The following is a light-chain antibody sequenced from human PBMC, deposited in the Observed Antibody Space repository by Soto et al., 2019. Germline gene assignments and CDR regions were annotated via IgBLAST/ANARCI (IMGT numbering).Light chain of an antibody. CDR3: QQYNLWLRT. CDR1: ESINSN. J-gene: IGKJ1*01. Sequence: VLTQSPAILSVSPGERGSISCRASESINSNLVWYQQKPGQPPRLLIYAASTRATDIPARFSGSGSETEVTLPINILYSSDFAASYRQQYNLWLRTFGPGTKV. V-gene: IGKV3D-15*01. CDR2: AAS.